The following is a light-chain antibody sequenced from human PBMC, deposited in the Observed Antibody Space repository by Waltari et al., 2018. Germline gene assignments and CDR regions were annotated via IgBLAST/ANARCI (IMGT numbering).Light chain of an antibody. CDR3: CSYAGTTTYVI. CDR2: DVI. J-gene: IGLJ2*01. CDR1: STDVGSYNL. Sequence: QSALTQPASVSGSPGQSITISCTGTSTDVGSYNLVSCYQQNPGKAPKLMIYDVIKRPSGVSNRFSGSKSGNTASLTISGLQAEDEADYYCCSYAGTTTYVIFGGGTKLTVL. V-gene: IGLV2-23*02.